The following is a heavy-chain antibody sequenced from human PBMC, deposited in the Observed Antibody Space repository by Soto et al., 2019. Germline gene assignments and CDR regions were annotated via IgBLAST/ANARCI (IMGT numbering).Heavy chain of an antibody. CDR1: GYTFTSYG. CDR3: ERVSDIVLMVYASHRWFDP. V-gene: IGHV1-18*01. CDR2: ISAYNGNT. D-gene: IGHD2-8*01. Sequence: GASVKVSCKASGYTFTSYGISWVRQAPGQGLEWMGWISAYNGNTNYAQKLQGRVTMTTDTSTSTAYMELRSLRSDDTAVYYCERVSDIVLMVYASHRWFDPWGQGTLVTVSS. J-gene: IGHJ5*02.